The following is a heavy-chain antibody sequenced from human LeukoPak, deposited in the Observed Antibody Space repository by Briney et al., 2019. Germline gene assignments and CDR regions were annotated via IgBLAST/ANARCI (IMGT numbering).Heavy chain of an antibody. V-gene: IGHV4-59*01. CDR2: IYYSGST. D-gene: IGHD6-19*01. J-gene: IGHJ4*02. Sequence: SETLSLTCTVSGGSISRYYWSWIRQPPGKGLEWIGYIYYSGSTNYNPSLKSRVTISVDTSKNQFSLKLSSVTAADTAVYYCARYEQWLGIFDYWGQGTLVTVSS. CDR3: ARYEQWLGIFDY. CDR1: GGSISRYY.